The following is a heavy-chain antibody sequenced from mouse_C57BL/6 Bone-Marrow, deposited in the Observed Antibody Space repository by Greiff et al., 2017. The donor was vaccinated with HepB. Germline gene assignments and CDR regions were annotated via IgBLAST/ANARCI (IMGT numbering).Heavy chain of an antibody. V-gene: IGHV5-9*04. Sequence: EVKLVESGGGLVKPGGSLKLSCAASGFTFSSYTMSWVRQTPEKRLEWVATISGGGGNTYYPDRVKGRFTIARDNAKNTPYLQLSSLRSEETAVDYCARHDWAAWFAYGGQGTLVTVSA. D-gene: IGHD4-1*01. CDR3: ARHDWAAWFAY. J-gene: IGHJ3*01. CDR1: GFTFSSYT. CDR2: ISGGGGNT.